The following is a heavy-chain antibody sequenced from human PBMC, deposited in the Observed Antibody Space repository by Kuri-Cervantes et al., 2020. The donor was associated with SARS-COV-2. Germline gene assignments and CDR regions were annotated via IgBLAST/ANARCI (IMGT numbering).Heavy chain of an antibody. CDR2: IYYSGST. CDR1: GGSISSYY. V-gene: IGHV4-59*12. D-gene: IGHD5-18*01. CDR3: AGRGHSYGYEGYYYYMDV. J-gene: IGHJ6*03. Sequence: SETLSLTCTVSGGSISSYYWSWIRQPPGKGLEWIGYIYYSGSTNYNPSLKSRVTISVDTSKNQFSLKLSFVTAADTAVYYCAGRGHSYGYEGYYYYMDVWGKGTTVTVSS.